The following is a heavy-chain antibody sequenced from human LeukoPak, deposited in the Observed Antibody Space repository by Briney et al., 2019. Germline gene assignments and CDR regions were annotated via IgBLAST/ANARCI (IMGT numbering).Heavy chain of an antibody. CDR3: ARRPHRRSPWYFDL. CDR2: INWNGGST. V-gene: IGHV3-20*04. J-gene: IGHJ2*01. Sequence: RTGGSLRLSCAASGFTFSKYAMTWVRQAPGKGLEWVSGINWNGGSTGYADSVKGRFTISRDNAKNSLSLQMNSLRAEDTALYYCARRPHRRSPWYFDLWGRGTLVTVSS. CDR1: GFTFSKYA. D-gene: IGHD1-26*01.